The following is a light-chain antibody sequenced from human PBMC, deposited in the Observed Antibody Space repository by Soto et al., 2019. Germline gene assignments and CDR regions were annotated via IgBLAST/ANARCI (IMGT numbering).Light chain of an antibody. CDR2: GAS. CDR1: QSVSSN. J-gene: IGKJ4*01. Sequence: EIRVRQYPANPFVSLGEKATLSCRASQSVSSNLAWYQQKPGQAPRLLIYGASTRATGIPARFSGSGSGTEFTLTISSLQSEDFAVYYCQHYNHSPLAFGGGTKV. CDR3: QHYNHSPLA. V-gene: IGKV3-15*01.